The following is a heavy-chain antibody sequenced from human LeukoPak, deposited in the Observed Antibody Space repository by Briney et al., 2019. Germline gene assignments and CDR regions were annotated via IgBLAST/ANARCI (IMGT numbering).Heavy chain of an antibody. V-gene: IGHV3-48*03. CDR2: ISRSGDTI. D-gene: IGHD3-10*01. CDR1: GFTFSRYE. CDR3: ARDYASDY. Sequence: PGGSLRHSCAASGFTFSRYEMNWVRQAPGKGLEWVSYISRSGDTIYFADSVKGRFTISRDNAKNSLYLQMSSLRAEDTAVYYCARDYASDYWGQGTLVTVSS. J-gene: IGHJ4*02.